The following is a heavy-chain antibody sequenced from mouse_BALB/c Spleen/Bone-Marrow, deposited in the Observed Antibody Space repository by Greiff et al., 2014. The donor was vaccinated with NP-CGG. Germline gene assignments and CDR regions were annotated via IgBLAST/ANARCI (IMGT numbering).Heavy chain of an antibody. CDR3: ARGGYYGISLLPY. D-gene: IGHD1-1*01. V-gene: IGHV1-9*01. J-gene: IGHJ3*01. Sequence: QVQLQQSGAELMKPGASVKISCKATGYTFSSYWIEWVKQRPGHGLEWIGEILPGSGTTNYIEKFKGKATFTADTSSNTAYMQLSSLTSEDSAVYYCARGGYYGISLLPYWGQGTLVTVSA. CDR2: ILPGSGTT. CDR1: GYTFSSYW.